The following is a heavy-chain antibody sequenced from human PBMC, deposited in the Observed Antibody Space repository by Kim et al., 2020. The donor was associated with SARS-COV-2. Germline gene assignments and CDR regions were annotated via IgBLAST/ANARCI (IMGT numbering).Heavy chain of an antibody. CDR2: IYYSGST. Sequence: SETLSLTCTVSGGSISSNNYYWGWIRQPPGKGLEWIGSIYYSGSTYYNPSLNSRVTISADTSKNQFSLKLSSMTAADTAVYSCVRHFWPAAGIFPWGQGTMVTVSS. CDR3: VRHFWPAAGIFP. CDR1: GGSISSNNYY. J-gene: IGHJ3*01. V-gene: IGHV4-39*01. D-gene: IGHD3-3*01.